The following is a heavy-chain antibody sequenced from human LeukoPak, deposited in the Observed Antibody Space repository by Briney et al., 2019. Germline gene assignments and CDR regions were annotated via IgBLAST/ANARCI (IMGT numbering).Heavy chain of an antibody. CDR1: GDSISSGDYY. J-gene: IGHJ3*02. CDR3: ARGPYSYDSSGAFDI. D-gene: IGHD3-22*01. Sequence: SQTLSLTCTVSGDSISSGDYYWSWIRQPAGKGLEWRVRISSSGSTNYNPSLKSRVTISVDTTKNQFSLKLSSVTAADTAVYFCARGPYSYDSSGAFDIWGQGTMVTVSS. V-gene: IGHV4-61*02. CDR2: ISSSGST.